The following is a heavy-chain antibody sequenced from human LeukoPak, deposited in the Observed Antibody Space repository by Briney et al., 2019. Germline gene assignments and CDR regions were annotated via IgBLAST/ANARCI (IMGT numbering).Heavy chain of an antibody. CDR2: IYYSGST. CDR1: GGSISRYY. D-gene: IGHD1-26*01. J-gene: IGHJ5*02. Sequence: SETLSLTCTVSGGSISRYYWSWIRQPPGKGLEWIGYIYYSGSTNYNPSLKSRVTISVDTSKNQFSLKLSSVTAADTAVYYCARESGSRPWHWLDPWGQGTLVTVSS. V-gene: IGHV4-59*01. CDR3: ARESGSRPWHWLDP.